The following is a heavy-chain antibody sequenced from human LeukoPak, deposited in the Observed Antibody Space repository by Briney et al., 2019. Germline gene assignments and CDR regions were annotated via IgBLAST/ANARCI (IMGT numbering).Heavy chain of an antibody. CDR2: INHSGRT. V-gene: IGHV4-34*01. D-gene: IGHD2-2*01. Sequence: SETLSLTCAVYGGSFSGYYWSWIRQPPGKGLEWIGEINHSGRTKYRASIKSRVTISVDTSKKQFSLKLSSVADADAGVYYCARGNDIVVAFWGQGTLVTVSS. J-gene: IGHJ4*02. CDR1: GGSFSGYY. CDR3: ARGNDIVVAF.